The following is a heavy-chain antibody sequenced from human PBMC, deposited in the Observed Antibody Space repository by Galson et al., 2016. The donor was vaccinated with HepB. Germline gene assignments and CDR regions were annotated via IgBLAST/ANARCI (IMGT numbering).Heavy chain of an antibody. D-gene: IGHD3-10*01. CDR3: ARGGSTYYFGSRTPHTLFDP. CDR1: GGSINSGDYC. V-gene: IGHV4-30-2*01. CDR2: IYESGST. J-gene: IGHJ5*02. Sequence: TLSLTCAVSGGSINSGDYCWSWIRQPPGKGLEWIGNIYESGSTSYNPSLKSRVTISLDRSTNRFSLRLSSVTAADTAVYFCARGGSTYYFGSRTPHTLFDPWGRGTLVTVSS.